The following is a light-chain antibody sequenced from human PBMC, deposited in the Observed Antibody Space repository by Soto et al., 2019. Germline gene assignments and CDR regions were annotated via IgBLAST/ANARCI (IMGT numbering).Light chain of an antibody. Sequence: DIQMTQSPSSVSASVGDRVTITCRASQGIRSWLAWYQQKPGKAPKLLIYDASSLQSGVPSRFGGSGSGTDFTLTISSLQTEDFATYFCQQANSFPFTFGPRTKVDIK. CDR3: QQANSFPFT. CDR1: QGIRSW. V-gene: IGKV1-12*01. CDR2: DAS. J-gene: IGKJ3*01.